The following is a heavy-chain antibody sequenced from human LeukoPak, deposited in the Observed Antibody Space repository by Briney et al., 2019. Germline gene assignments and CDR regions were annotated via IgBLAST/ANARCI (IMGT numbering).Heavy chain of an antibody. J-gene: IGHJ4*02. CDR2: IFHSGST. V-gene: IGHV4-4*02. Sequence: SGTLSLTCAVSGGSISSSNWWSWVRQPPGKGLEWIGEIFHSGSTNYNPSLKSRVTISVDKSKNQFSLKLSSVTAADTAMYYCARGGTSSSEPFDFWGQGTLVTVSS. CDR3: ARGGTSSSEPFDF. D-gene: IGHD6-6*01. CDR1: GGSISSSNW.